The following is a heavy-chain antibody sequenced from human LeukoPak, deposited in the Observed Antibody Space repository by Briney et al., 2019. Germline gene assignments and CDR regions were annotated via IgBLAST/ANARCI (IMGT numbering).Heavy chain of an antibody. Sequence: GGSLRLSCAASGFTFSSYSMNWVRQAPGKGLEWVSYINSSSSTIYYADSVKGRFTISRDNAKNSLYLQMNSLRAEDTAVYYCARDPPHYYDSSGYRLDAFDIWGQGTMVTVSS. CDR2: INSSSSTI. V-gene: IGHV3-48*01. CDR3: ARDPPHYYDSSGYRLDAFDI. J-gene: IGHJ3*02. CDR1: GFTFSSYS. D-gene: IGHD3-22*01.